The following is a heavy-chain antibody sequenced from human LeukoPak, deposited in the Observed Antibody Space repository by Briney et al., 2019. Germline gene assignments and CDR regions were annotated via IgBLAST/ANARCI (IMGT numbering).Heavy chain of an antibody. Sequence: GGSLRLSCAASGFTFNTYAMHWVRQAPGKGLEWVAVISYDGRNKNYPDSVKGRFTIFRDNSKSTLYLQMNNLRADDTGIYYCAREGGQWFGGKGSFYFYYMDVWGKGTTVSVTS. V-gene: IGHV3-30*04. CDR2: ISYDGRNK. CDR3: AREGGQWFGGKGSFYFYYMDV. J-gene: IGHJ6*03. CDR1: GFTFNTYA. D-gene: IGHD3-10*01.